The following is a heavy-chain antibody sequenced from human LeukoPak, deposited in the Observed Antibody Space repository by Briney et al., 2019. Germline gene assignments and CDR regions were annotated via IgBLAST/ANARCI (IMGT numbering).Heavy chain of an antibody. Sequence: SGGSLRLSCAASGFTFSSYSMNWVRQAPGKGLEWVSSISSSSSYIYYADSVKGRFTISRDNSKNTLYLQMDSLRVEDTAMYFCTRERSVVVPSSYYYFDVWGRGTLVTVAS. D-gene: IGHD3-22*01. CDR1: GFTFSSYS. CDR3: TRERSVVVPSSYYYFDV. J-gene: IGHJ2*01. CDR2: ISSSSSYI. V-gene: IGHV3-21*04.